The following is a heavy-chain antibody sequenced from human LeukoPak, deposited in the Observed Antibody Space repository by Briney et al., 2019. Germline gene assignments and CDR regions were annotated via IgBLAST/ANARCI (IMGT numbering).Heavy chain of an antibody. CDR2: INHRGIT. CDR1: GGSFFGYH. D-gene: IGHD4-23*01. V-gene: IGHV4-34*01. J-gene: IGHJ4*02. Sequence: SETLSLTCAVSGGSFFGYHWNWVRQVPGKGLEWIGEINHRGITNYNPSLKNRVTISVDTSKNQFSLRLRSVTAADTAVYYCARDPTTVITTPYYFDDWGQGTLVTVSS. CDR3: ARDPTTVITTPYYFDD.